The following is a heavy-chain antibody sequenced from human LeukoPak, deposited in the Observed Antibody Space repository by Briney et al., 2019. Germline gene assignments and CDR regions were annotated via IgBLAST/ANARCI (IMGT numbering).Heavy chain of an antibody. CDR3: ARGGLRYFDY. CDR2: INHSGST. J-gene: IGHJ4*02. CDR1: GGSFSGYY. D-gene: IGHD3-9*01. Sequence: SETLSLTCAVYGGSFSGYYWSWIRQPPGKGLEWIGEINHSGSTNYNPSLKSRVTISVDTSKNQFSLKLSSVTAADTAVYCCARGGLRYFDYWGQGTLVTVSS. V-gene: IGHV4-34*01.